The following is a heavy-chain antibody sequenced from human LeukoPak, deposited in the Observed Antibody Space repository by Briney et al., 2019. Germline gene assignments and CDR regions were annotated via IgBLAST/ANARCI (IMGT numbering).Heavy chain of an antibody. D-gene: IGHD3-22*01. CDR2: VNHSGST. V-gene: IGHV4-34*01. CDR1: GGSFSGYY. J-gene: IGHJ3*02. Sequence: SGPLSLTSAVSGGSFSGYYWSWIRQPPGKGLEWIGEVNHSGSTNYNPSLKSRVTISVDTSKNQFSLKLSSVTAADTAVYYCARGPQWLDAFDIWGQGTMVTVSS. CDR3: ARGPQWLDAFDI.